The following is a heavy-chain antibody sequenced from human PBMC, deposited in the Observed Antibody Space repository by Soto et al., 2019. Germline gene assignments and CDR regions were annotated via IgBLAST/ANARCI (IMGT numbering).Heavy chain of an antibody. D-gene: IGHD3-22*01. CDR1: GGSFSGYY. CDR2: INHSGST. Sequence: SETLSLTCAVYGGSFSGYYWSWIRQPPGKGLEWIGEINHSGSTNYNPSLKSRVTISVDTSKNQFSLKLSSVTAADTAVYYRARLGGYYQAFDRWGQGTLVTVSS. CDR3: ARLGGYYQAFDR. V-gene: IGHV4-34*01. J-gene: IGHJ4*01.